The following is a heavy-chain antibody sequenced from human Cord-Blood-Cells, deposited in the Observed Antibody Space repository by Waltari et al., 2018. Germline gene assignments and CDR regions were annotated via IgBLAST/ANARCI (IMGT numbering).Heavy chain of an antibody. D-gene: IGHD3-10*01. V-gene: IGHV3-30*18. CDR2: ISYDGSNK. J-gene: IGHJ6*02. CDR3: AKDYYGSGSYYGMDV. CDR1: GFTFSSYG. Sequence: QVQLVESGGGVVQPGRSLRLSCAASGFTFSSYGMHWVRKALGKGLEWVAVISYDGSNKYYADSVKGRFTISRDNSKNTLYLQMNSLRAEDTAVYYCAKDYYGSGSYYGMDVWGQGTTVTVSS.